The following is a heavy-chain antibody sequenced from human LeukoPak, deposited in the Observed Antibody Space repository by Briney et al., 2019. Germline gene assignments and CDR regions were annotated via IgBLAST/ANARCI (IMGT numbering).Heavy chain of an antibody. CDR2: ISSSSSTI. V-gene: IGHV3-48*01. CDR1: GFTFSSYS. J-gene: IGHJ3*02. Sequence: GGSLRLSCAASGFTFSSYSMNWVRQAPGKGLEWVSYISSSSSTIYYADSVKGRFTISRDNSKNTLYLQMNSLRAEDTAVYYCARERLGMAVAGPGAFDIWGQGTMVTVSS. D-gene: IGHD6-19*01. CDR3: ARERLGMAVAGPGAFDI.